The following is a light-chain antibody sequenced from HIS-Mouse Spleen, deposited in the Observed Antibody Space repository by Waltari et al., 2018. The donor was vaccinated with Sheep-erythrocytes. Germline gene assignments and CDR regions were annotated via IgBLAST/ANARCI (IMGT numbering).Light chain of an antibody. J-gene: IGLJ1*01. CDR2: DVS. Sequence: QSALTQPRSVSGSPGQSVTISCTGTSSDVGGYNYGSWYQQHPGKAPKLMIYDVSKRPSGVPDRFSGSKSGNTASLTISGLQAEDEADYYCCSYAGSYNHVFATGTKVTVL. V-gene: IGLV2-11*01. CDR1: SSDVGGYNY. CDR3: CSYAGSYNHV.